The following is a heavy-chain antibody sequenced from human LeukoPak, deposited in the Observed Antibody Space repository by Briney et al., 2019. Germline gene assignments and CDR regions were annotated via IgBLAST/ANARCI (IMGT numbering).Heavy chain of an antibody. J-gene: IGHJ4*02. CDR2: ISFDGSSK. CDR3: AKVRFFDVQLWSTDY. D-gene: IGHD5-18*01. V-gene: IGHV3-30-3*01. CDR1: GFTFSSHA. Sequence: QSGGSLRLSCAASGFTFSSHAMHWVRQAPGKGLEWVAVISFDGSSKYYADSVKGRFTVSRDNSKKTLYLQMNSLRAEDTAVYYCAKVRFFDVQLWSTDYWGQGTLVTVSS.